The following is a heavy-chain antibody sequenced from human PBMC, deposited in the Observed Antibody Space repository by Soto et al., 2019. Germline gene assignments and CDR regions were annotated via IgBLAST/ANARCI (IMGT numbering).Heavy chain of an antibody. D-gene: IGHD6-13*01. Sequence: SETLSLTCTVSGGSISSYYWSWIRQPPGKGLEWIGYIYYSGSTNYNPSLQSRVTISVDTSKNQFSLKLSSVTAADTAAYYCASYTAAGMGYYGMDVWGQGTTVTVSS. J-gene: IGHJ6*02. CDR2: IYYSGST. CDR1: GGSISSYY. V-gene: IGHV4-59*01. CDR3: ASYTAAGMGYYGMDV.